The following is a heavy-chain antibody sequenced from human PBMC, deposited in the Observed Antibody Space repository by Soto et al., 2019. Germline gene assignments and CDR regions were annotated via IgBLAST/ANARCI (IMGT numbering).Heavy chain of an antibody. J-gene: IGHJ4*02. CDR1: GYSFSEFR. V-gene: IGHV1-2*02. CDR3: ARENWHFDY. Sequence: QVQLVQSGAEVKKPGASVKVSCKTSGYSFSEFRMHWVRQAPGQGLEWMGWVNPINGNTNYAQDFQGRVTMTRDASTTTVYMELSSLTSDDTSTVYCARENWHFDYWGQGTGITVSS. CDR2: VNPINGNT.